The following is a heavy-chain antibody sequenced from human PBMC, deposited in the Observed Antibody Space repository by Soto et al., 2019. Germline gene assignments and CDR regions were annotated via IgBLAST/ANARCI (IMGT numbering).Heavy chain of an antibody. CDR2: ITSRSDTI. J-gene: IGHJ4*02. V-gene: IGHV3-48*03. Sequence: GGSLRLSCAASGFTFSSYEMNWVRQAPGKGLEWVSHITSRSDTIYYADSVKGRFTISRDNAESSPYLQMNSLRAEDTAVYYCARSSGHYRPFDSWGQGTLVTVSS. D-gene: IGHD3-22*01. CDR3: ARSSGHYRPFDS. CDR1: GFTFSSYE.